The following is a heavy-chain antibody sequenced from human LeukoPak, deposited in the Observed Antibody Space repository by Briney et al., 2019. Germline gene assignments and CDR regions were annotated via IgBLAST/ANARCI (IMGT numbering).Heavy chain of an antibody. CDR1: GGSISSYY. Sequence: SETLSLTCTVSGGSISSYYWSWIRQPPGKGLEWIGYIYYSGSTNYNPSLKSRVTISVDTSKNQFSLKLSSVTAADTAGYYCASTYSSSWYGVLGYWGQGTLVTVSS. D-gene: IGHD6-13*01. J-gene: IGHJ4*02. V-gene: IGHV4-59*01. CDR2: IYYSGST. CDR3: ASTYSSSWYGVLGY.